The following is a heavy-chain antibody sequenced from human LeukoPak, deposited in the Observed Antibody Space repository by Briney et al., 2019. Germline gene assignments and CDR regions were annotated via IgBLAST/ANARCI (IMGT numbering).Heavy chain of an antibody. CDR1: GYTLTESS. Sequence: ASVKVSCKVSGYTLTESSMHWVRQAPGKGLEWMGGFDPEDGETIYAQKFQGRVTMTEDTSTDTAYMELSSLRSEDTAVYYCATYSSSRDAFDIWGQGTMVTVSS. CDR3: ATYSSSRDAFDI. D-gene: IGHD6-13*01. J-gene: IGHJ3*02. V-gene: IGHV1-24*01. CDR2: FDPEDGET.